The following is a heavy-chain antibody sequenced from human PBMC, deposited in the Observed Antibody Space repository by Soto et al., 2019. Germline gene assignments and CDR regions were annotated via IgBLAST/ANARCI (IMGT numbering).Heavy chain of an antibody. CDR3: ARMATFGSLNWFDP. CDR1: GYSFTNND. D-gene: IGHD3-16*01. Sequence: QVQLVQSGAEVREPGASVTVSCKASGYSFTNNDVTWVRQATGQGLEWMGWMNPGSGDTGYAQKFQGRVTMTRDISIATAYMELSSLRSDDTAIYYCARMATFGSLNWFDPWGQGTLVTVSS. CDR2: MNPGSGDT. V-gene: IGHV1-8*01. J-gene: IGHJ5*02.